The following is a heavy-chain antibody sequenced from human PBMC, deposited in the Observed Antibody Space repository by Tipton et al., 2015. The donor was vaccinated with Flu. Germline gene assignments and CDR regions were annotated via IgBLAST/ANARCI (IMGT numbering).Heavy chain of an antibody. J-gene: IGHJ4*01. CDR2: VYDDGRT. CDR1: GFTVSTSY. Sequence: AVSGFTVSTSYMSWVRQPPGKGLEWVSIVYDDGRTYYADPVEGRFAISRDNSKNILYLQMNSLRADDTAVYFCARDEGETYPDWGHGTLGIVSS. CDR3: ARDEGETYPD. V-gene: IGHV3-53*01.